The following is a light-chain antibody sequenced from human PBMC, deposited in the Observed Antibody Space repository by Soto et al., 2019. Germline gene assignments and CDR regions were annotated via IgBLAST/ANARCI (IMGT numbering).Light chain of an antibody. Sequence: QSALTQPASVSVSPGQSITISCTGTSSDVGGYNYVSWYQQHPGKAPKLMIYEVSNRPSGVSDRFSGSKSGNTASLTVSGLQAEDEADYYCSSYAGSNNYVFGTGTKATVL. CDR2: EVS. V-gene: IGLV2-14*01. J-gene: IGLJ1*01. CDR3: SSYAGSNNYV. CDR1: SSDVGGYNY.